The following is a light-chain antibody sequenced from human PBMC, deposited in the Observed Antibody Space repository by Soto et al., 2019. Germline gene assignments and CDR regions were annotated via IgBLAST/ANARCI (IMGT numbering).Light chain of an antibody. CDR2: LNN. V-gene: IGLV1-40*01. CDR1: SSNIGAGYD. Sequence: QAVVTQPPSVSGAPGQRVTISCSGSSSNIGAGYDVHWYQHLPGTAPKLLIYLNNNRPSGVPDRFSGSKSGTSASLAITGLQAEDEADYFCQSYDSSLSGSRVFGGGTKVTVL. CDR3: QSYDSSLSGSRV. J-gene: IGLJ3*02.